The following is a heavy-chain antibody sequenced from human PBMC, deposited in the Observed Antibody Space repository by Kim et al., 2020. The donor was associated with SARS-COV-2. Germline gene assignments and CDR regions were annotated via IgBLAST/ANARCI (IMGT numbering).Heavy chain of an antibody. V-gene: IGHV4-4*02. CDR3: ARAFYYYDSSGYRVPQYFDY. Sequence: SETLSLTCAVSGGSISSSNWWSWVRQPPGKGLEWIGEIYHSGSTNYNPSLKSRVTISVDKSKNQFSLKLSSVSAADTAVYYCARAFYYYDSSGYRVPQYFDYWGQGTLVTVSS. CDR1: GGSISSSNW. D-gene: IGHD3-22*01. CDR2: IYHSGST. J-gene: IGHJ4*02.